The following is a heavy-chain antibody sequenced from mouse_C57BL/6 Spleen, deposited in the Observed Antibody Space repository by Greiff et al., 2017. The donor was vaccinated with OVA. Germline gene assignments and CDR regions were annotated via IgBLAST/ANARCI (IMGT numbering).Heavy chain of an antibody. J-gene: IGHJ4*01. Sequence: QVQLQQSGPELVKPGASVKISCKASGYAFSSSWMNWVKQRPGKGLEWIGRIYPGDGDTNYNGKFKGKATLTADKSSSTAYMQLSSLTSEDSAVYFCARGRQLRPMDYWGQGTSVTVSS. V-gene: IGHV1-82*01. D-gene: IGHD3-2*02. CDR3: ARGRQLRPMDY. CDR1: GYAFSSSW. CDR2: IYPGDGDT.